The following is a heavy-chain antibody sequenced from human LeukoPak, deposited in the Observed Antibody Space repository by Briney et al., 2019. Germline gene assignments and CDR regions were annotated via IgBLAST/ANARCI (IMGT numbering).Heavy chain of an antibody. V-gene: IGHV1-69*01. J-gene: IGHJ5*02. Sequence: SVKVSCKASGGTFTTYAISWVRQAPGHGLEWMGGIIPIFGTANYAQKFQGRVTITADESTSTAYMELSSLRSEDTAVYYCARDHLAAAAWWWFDPWGQGTLVTVSS. D-gene: IGHD6-13*01. CDR2: IIPIFGTA. CDR1: GGTFTTYA. CDR3: ARDHLAAAAWWWFDP.